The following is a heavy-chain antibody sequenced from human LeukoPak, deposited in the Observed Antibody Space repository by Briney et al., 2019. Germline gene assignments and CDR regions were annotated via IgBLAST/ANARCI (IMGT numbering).Heavy chain of an antibody. V-gene: IGHV3-23*01. CDR3: AKGGSVTAPDDAFAI. D-gene: IGHD5/OR15-5a*01. Sequence: PGGSLRLSCAASGFTFSSYGMHWVRQAPGKGLEWVSVISGNGGGTYFADSVKGRFTISRDNSKTTLYLQMNSLRAEDTAIYYCAKGGSVTAPDDAFAIWGQGTMVTVSS. J-gene: IGHJ3*02. CDR2: ISGNGGGT. CDR1: GFTFSSYG.